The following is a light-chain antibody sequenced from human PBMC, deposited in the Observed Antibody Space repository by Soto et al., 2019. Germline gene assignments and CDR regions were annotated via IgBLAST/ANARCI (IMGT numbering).Light chain of an antibody. J-gene: IGLJ1*01. CDR3: AAWDDSLNGYV. V-gene: IGLV1-36*01. Sequence: QSVLTQPPSVSEAPRQRVTISCSGSNSNIGNNGVNWYQQLPGKAPKLLMYYDNLLPSGVSDRFSGSRSGTSASLAISGLQSADEADYYCAAWDDSLNGYVFGDGTKLTVL. CDR2: YDN. CDR1: NSNIGNNG.